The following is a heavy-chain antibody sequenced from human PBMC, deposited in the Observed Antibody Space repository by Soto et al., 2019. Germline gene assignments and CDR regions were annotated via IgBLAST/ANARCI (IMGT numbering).Heavy chain of an antibody. V-gene: IGHV4-59*12. CDR2: IYYSRST. D-gene: IGHD5-18*01. CDR1: GGSISSNY. Sequence: SETLSLTCTVSGGSISSNYLSWIRQSPGKGLEWIGYIYYSRSTNYNPSLKSRATISVDTSKNQFSLRLRSVTAADTAVYYCAKAYTYGLSYFDSWGQGTLVTVYS. J-gene: IGHJ4*02. CDR3: AKAYTYGLSYFDS.